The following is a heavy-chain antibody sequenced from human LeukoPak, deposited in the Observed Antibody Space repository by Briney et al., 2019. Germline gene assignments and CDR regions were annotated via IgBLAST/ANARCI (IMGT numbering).Heavy chain of an antibody. CDR3: ARDLTMVRGIFFPEDAFDI. D-gene: IGHD3-10*01. V-gene: IGHV1-2*02. J-gene: IGHJ3*02. CDR1: GYTFTGYY. CDR2: INPNSGGT. Sequence: GASVKVSCKASGYTFTGYYMHWVRQAPGQGLEWMGWINPNSGGTNYAQKFQGRVTMTRDTSISTAYMELSRLRSDDTAVYYCARDLTMVRGIFFPEDAFDIWGQGTMVTVSS.